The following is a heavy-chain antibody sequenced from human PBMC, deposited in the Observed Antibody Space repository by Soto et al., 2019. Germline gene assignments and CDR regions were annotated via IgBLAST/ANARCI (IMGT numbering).Heavy chain of an antibody. Sequence: QVQLVQSGAEVKKPGSSVKVSCRAPGGTFSSYGISWVRQAPGQGLEWMGGIIPIFGTPNYAQKFQGRVTNTADDSTSTAYMELSSLRSGDTGVYYCARVYDYFHYQIDYWGPGTLVTVSS. CDR3: ARVYDYFHYQIDY. CDR2: IIPIFGTP. V-gene: IGHV1-69*01. CDR1: GGTFSSYG. J-gene: IGHJ4*02. D-gene: IGHD3-16*01.